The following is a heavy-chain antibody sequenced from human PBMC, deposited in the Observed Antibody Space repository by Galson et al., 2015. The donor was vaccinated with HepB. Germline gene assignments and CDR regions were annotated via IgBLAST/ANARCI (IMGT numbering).Heavy chain of an antibody. Sequence: SVKVSCKASGYTFTSYGISWVRQAPGQGLEWMGWISAYNGNTNYAQKLQGGVTMTTDTSTSTAYMELRSLRSDDTAVYYCAREVQHRRFLEWPRSGGNAFDIWGQGTMVTVSS. CDR3: AREVQHRRFLEWPRSGGNAFDI. V-gene: IGHV1-18*01. J-gene: IGHJ3*02. D-gene: IGHD3-3*01. CDR1: GYTFTSYG. CDR2: ISAYNGNT.